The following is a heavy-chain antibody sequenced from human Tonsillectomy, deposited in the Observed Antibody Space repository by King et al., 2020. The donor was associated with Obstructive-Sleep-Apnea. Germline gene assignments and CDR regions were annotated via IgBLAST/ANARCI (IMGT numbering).Heavy chain of an antibody. J-gene: IGHJ5*02. V-gene: IGHV4-38-2*02. CDR2: IYHSGST. Sequence: VQLQESGPGLVKPSETLSLTCTVSGYSISSGYYWGWIRQPPGKGLEWIGSIYHSGSTYYNPSLKSRVTISVDTSKNQFSLKLSSVTAADTAVYYCARGFVYEYNWFDPWGHGTLVTVSS. CDR3: ARGFVYEYNWFDP. CDR1: GYSISSGYY. D-gene: IGHD5/OR15-5a*01.